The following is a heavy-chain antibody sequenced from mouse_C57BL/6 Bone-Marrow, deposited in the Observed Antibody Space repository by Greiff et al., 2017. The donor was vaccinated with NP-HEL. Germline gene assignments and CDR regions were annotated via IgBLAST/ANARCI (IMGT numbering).Heavy chain of an antibody. D-gene: IGHD1-1*01. CDR3: ARHPIYYGSSYYAMDY. J-gene: IGHJ4*01. Sequence: QVQLKESGPGLVAPSQSLSITCTVSGFSLTSYGVHWVRQPPGKGLEWLVVIWSAGSTTYNSALNSRLSISKDNSKSQVFLKMNSLQTDDTAMYYCARHPIYYGSSYYAMDYWGQGTSVTVSS. V-gene: IGHV2-6-1*01. CDR1: GFSLTSYG. CDR2: IWSAGST.